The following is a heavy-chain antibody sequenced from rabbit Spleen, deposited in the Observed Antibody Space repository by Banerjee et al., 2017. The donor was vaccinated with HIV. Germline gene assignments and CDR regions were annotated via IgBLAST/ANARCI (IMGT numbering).Heavy chain of an antibody. D-gene: IGHD1-1*01. CDR2: IYAGSTGST. J-gene: IGHJ4*01. CDR1: GFSFSNKAV. Sequence: QSLEESGGDLVKPGASLTLTCKASGFSFSNKAVMCWVRQAPGKGLDWIACIYAGSTGSTYSATWAKGRFTISRTSSTTVTLRMTSLTAADRAAYFCARDLVGVIGWNFYLWGQGTLVTVS. V-gene: IGHV1S40*01. CDR3: ARDLVGVIGWNFYL.